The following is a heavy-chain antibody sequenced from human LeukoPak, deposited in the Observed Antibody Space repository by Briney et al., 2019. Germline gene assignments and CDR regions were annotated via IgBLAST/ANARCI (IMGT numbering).Heavy chain of an antibody. V-gene: IGHV3-23*01. CDR2: ISGSGGST. CDR1: GFTFSSYA. Sequence: PGGSLRLSCAASGFTFSSYAMSWVRQAPGKGLEWVSAISGSGGSTYYADSVKGRFTISRDNSKNTLYLQMNSLRAEDTAVYYCAAGRLWYGENDAFDIWGQGTMVTVSS. J-gene: IGHJ3*02. CDR3: AAGRLWYGENDAFDI. D-gene: IGHD3-10*01.